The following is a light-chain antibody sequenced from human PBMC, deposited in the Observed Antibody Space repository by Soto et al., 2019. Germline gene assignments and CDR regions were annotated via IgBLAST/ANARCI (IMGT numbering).Light chain of an antibody. CDR2: AAS. Sequence: DIQMTQSPSSLSASVGDRVTITCRASQGISSWLAWYQQKPDKGPKSLIYAASSLQSGVPSRFSGSGSGTDFTLTINSLQPDDFATYFCQQYDSYPPTFGQGTKLEIK. J-gene: IGKJ2*01. CDR1: QGISSW. CDR3: QQYDSYPPT. V-gene: IGKV1D-16*01.